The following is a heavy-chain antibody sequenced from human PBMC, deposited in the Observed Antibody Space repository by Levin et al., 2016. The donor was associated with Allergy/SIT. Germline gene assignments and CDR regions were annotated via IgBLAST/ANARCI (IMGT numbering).Heavy chain of an antibody. J-gene: IGHJ6*02. CDR3: ARAHGGSYTYDLPGFGMDV. Sequence: ASVKVSCKASGYPFTGHYLHWVRQAPGQGLEWMGWIKPNSGGSEYAQKFLGRVTMTRDTSISTAYLEVSRLTSDDTAVYYCARAHGGSYTYDLPGFGMDVWDQGTTVTVSS. CDR1: GYPFTGHY. D-gene: IGHD1-26*01. CDR2: IKPNSGGS. V-gene: IGHV1-2*02.